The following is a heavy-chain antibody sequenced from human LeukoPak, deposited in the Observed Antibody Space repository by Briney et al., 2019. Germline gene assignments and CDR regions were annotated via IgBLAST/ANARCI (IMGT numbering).Heavy chain of an antibody. Sequence: PGGSLRLSCATSGFNFSDYWMTWVRQAPGKGLEWVAFIRSDATFQYYADSVKGRFTISRDNSNNTLYLQMTSLRAEDTAIYYCAKEFSLYYYDSSGYFDIWGQGTMVTVSS. CDR2: IRSDATFQ. CDR1: GFNFSDYW. J-gene: IGHJ3*02. D-gene: IGHD3-22*01. CDR3: AKEFSLYYYDSSGYFDI. V-gene: IGHV3-30*02.